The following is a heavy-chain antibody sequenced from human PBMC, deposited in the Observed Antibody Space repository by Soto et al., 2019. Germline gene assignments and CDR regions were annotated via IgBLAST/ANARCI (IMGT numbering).Heavy chain of an antibody. CDR3: AKEISSSWYYYYYGMDV. CDR2: ISGSGGST. J-gene: IGHJ6*02. D-gene: IGHD6-13*01. CDR1: GFGFSGYP. V-gene: IGHV3-23*01. Sequence: SLRLSCAASGFGFSGYPMSWVRQAPGKGLEWVSAISGSGGSTYYADSVKGRFTISRDNSKNTLYLQMNSLRAEDTAVYYCAKEISSSWYYYYYGMDVWGQGTTVTVSS.